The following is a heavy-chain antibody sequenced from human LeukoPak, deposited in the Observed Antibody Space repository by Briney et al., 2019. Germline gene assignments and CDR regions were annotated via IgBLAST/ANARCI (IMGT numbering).Heavy chain of an antibody. D-gene: IGHD3-16*01. V-gene: IGHV3-21*01. CDR1: GFTFSSYS. CDR3: AGDNVWNIYYYGMDV. J-gene: IGHJ6*02. CDR2: ISSSSSYI. Sequence: GGSLRLSCAASGFTFSSYSMNWVRQAPGKGLEWVSSISSSSSYIYYADSVKGRFTISRDNAKNSLYLQMNSLRDEDTAVYYCAGDNVWNIYYYGMDVWGQGTTVTVSS.